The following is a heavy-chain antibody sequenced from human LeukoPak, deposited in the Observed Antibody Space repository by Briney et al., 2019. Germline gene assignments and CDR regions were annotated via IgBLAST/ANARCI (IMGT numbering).Heavy chain of an antibody. CDR2: INTNTGNP. CDR1: GYIFTSYV. D-gene: IGHD3-22*01. V-gene: IGHV7-4-1*02. Sequence: GASVKVSCKASGYIFTSYVLHWVRRAPGQGLEWMGWINTNTGNPTYAQGFTGRFVFSLDTSVSTAYLQISSLKADDTAIYYCARGDYETHGYQTRWGQGTLVTVSS. J-gene: IGHJ4*02. CDR3: ARGDYETHGYQTR.